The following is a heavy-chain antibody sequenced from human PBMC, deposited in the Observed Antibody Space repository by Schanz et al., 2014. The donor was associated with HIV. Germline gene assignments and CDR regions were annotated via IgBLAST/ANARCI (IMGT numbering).Heavy chain of an antibody. CDR3: ARGIRRDCSSPSCNTGWFDP. D-gene: IGHD2-2*02. Sequence: QVQLQESGPGLVKPSETLSLTCTVSGGSISSYYWSWIRQPPGKGLEWIGYIYYSGSTYLNPSLKSRVTILVDRSKNQFSRKLGSVTAADTAVYYCARGIRRDCSSPSCNTGWFDPWGQGTLVTVSS. CDR2: IYYSGST. V-gene: IGHV4-59*12. CDR1: GGSISSYY. J-gene: IGHJ5*02.